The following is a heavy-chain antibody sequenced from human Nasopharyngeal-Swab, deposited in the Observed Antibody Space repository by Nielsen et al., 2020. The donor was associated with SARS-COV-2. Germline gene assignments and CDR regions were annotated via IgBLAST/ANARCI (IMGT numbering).Heavy chain of an antibody. J-gene: IGHJ4*02. V-gene: IGHV3-7*01. D-gene: IGHD3-22*01. Sequence: ESLKISCAASGFTFSSYWMSWVRQAPGKGLEWVANIKQDGSEKYYVDSVKGRFTISRDNAKNSLYLQMNSLRAEDTAVYYCARDPGFGYYYDSSGYYDYWGQGTLVTVSS. CDR3: ARDPGFGYYYDSSGYYDY. CDR2: IKQDGSEK. CDR1: GFTFSSYW.